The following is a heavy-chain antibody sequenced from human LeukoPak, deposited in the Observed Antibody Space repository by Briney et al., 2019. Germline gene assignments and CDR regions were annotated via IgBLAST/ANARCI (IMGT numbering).Heavy chain of an antibody. Sequence: ASVKVSCKASGYTFTGYYMHLVRQAPGQGLEWMGRINPNSGGTNYAQKFQGRVTMTRDTSISTAYMELSRLRSDDTAVYYCARGAVAGTGEKWFDPWGQGTLVTVSS. CDR2: INPNSGGT. CDR1: GYTFTGYY. V-gene: IGHV1-2*06. J-gene: IGHJ5*02. CDR3: ARGAVAGTGEKWFDP. D-gene: IGHD6-19*01.